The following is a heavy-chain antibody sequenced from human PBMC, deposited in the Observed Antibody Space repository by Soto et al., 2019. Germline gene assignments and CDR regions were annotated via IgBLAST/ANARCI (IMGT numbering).Heavy chain of an antibody. CDR2: IYSGGST. CDR3: ARDWQGYSYGPGP. D-gene: IGHD5-18*01. V-gene: IGHV3-66*01. J-gene: IGHJ5*02. CDR1: GFTVSSNY. Sequence: GGSLRLSCAASGFTVSSNYMSWVRQAPGKGLEWVSVIYSGGSTYYADSVKGRFTISRDNSKNTLYLQMNSLRAEDTAVYYCARDWQGYSYGPGPWGQGTLVTVSS.